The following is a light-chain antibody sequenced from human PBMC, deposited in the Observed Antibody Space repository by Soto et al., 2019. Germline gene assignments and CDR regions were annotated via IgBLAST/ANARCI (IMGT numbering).Light chain of an antibody. CDR2: ENN. CDR3: QSYDSDLSVI. V-gene: IGLV1-40*01. Sequence: QSALTQPPSVSGAPGQRVTISCTGSSSNIGAGHGVQWYQQPPGTAPKLLIYENNFRPSGVPVRFSGSKSGASASLAITGLQAEDEGDYYCQSYDSDLSVIFGGGTKLTVL. J-gene: IGLJ2*01. CDR1: SSNIGAGHG.